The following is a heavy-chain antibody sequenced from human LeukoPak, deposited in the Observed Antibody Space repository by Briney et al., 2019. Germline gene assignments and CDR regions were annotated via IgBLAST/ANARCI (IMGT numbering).Heavy chain of an antibody. CDR2: IYYSGSS. CDR1: GGSISSSSSY. CDR3: AKLQYSSSWYGGYFDY. Sequence: SETLSLTCSVSGGSISSSSSYWGWIRQPPGKGLEWIGSIYYSGSSFDNPALKSRVTISVDTSKNQFSLKLSSVTAADTALYYCAKLQYSSSWYGGYFDYWGQGTLVTVSS. V-gene: IGHV4-39*01. D-gene: IGHD6-13*01. J-gene: IGHJ4*02.